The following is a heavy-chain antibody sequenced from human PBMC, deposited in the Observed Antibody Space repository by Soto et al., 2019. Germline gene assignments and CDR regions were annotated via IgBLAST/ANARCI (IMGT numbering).Heavy chain of an antibody. Sequence: GGSLRLSCAASGFTLGDYYMSWIRQAPGKGLEWISYISSSGSTMYYADSVKGRFSISRDNAKNSLYLQVNSLRAEDTAVYYCARLYSSTWQSPHYYYYYMDVWGKGTTVTVSS. D-gene: IGHD6-13*01. J-gene: IGHJ6*03. V-gene: IGHV3-11*01. CDR1: GFTLGDYY. CDR3: ARLYSSTWQSPHYYYYYMDV. CDR2: ISSSGSTM.